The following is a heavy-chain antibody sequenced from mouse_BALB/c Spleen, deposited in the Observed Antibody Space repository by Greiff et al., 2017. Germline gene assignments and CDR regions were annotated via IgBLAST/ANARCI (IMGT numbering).Heavy chain of an antibody. D-gene: IGHD1-1*01. CDR2: IYWDDDK. J-gene: IGHJ4*01. V-gene: IGHV8-12*01. CDR3: ARTVGYAMDY. CDR1: GFSLSTSGMG. Sequence: QVQLKESGPGILQPSQTLSLTCSFSGFSLSTSGMGVSWIRQPSGKGLEWLAHIYWDDDKRYNPSLKSRLTISKDTSSNQVFLKITSVDTADTATYYCARTVGYAMDYWGQGTSVTVSS.